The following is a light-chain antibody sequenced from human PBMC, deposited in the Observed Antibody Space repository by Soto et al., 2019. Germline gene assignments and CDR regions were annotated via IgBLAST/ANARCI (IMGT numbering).Light chain of an antibody. CDR2: SHN. V-gene: IGLV1-44*01. J-gene: IGLJ2*01. Sequence: QSVLTQPPSASGTPGQRVTISCSGSSSNIGSHTVTWYQQVPGTAPKLLIFSHNQRPSGVPDRFSGSKSGTSASLAISGLQSDDEADYYCTAWDARLNGQVFGGGNKVTVL. CDR1: SSNIGSHT. CDR3: TAWDARLNGQV.